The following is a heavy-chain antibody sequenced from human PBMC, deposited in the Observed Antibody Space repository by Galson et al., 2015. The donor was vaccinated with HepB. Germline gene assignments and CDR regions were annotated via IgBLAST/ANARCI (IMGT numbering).Heavy chain of an antibody. J-gene: IGHJ4*02. V-gene: IGHV1-8*01. CDR1: GYTFTSYD. CDR3: ARAGYRAPSDY. Sequence: SVKVSCKASGYTFTSYDINWARQAPGQGLEWMGWMNTNSGNTGYAQKFQGRVTMTRNNSISTAYMELSSLRSEDTAVYYCARAGYRAPSDYWGQGTLVTVSS. D-gene: IGHD5-18*01. CDR2: MNTNSGNT.